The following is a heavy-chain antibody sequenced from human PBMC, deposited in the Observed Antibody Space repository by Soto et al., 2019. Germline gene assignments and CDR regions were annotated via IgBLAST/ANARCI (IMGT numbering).Heavy chain of an antibody. D-gene: IGHD4-4*01. Sequence: QVQLVESGGGVVQPGRSLRLSCAASGFTFSRYAMHWVRQAPGTGLEWVAVISYEGSNKYYAESEKGRFTISRDNSKNTLYLQMNSLRTEDTAVYYCARVLGGMATVPFDYWGQGALVTVSS. CDR2: ISYEGSNK. CDR3: ARVLGGMATVPFDY. V-gene: IGHV3-30-3*01. CDR1: GFTFSRYA. J-gene: IGHJ4*02.